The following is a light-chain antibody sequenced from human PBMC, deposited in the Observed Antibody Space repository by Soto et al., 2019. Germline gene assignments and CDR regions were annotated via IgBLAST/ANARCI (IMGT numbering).Light chain of an antibody. Sequence: EIVLTQSPGTLSLSPGERATLSCRASQSVTSNYLAWYQHKPVQAPRVLIYDASSRATGIPARFSGSGSGTDFTLTISRLEPEDFAVYYCQQYGGSPWAFGQGTKVEIK. V-gene: IGKV3-20*01. CDR3: QQYGGSPWA. J-gene: IGKJ1*01. CDR1: QSVTSNY. CDR2: DAS.